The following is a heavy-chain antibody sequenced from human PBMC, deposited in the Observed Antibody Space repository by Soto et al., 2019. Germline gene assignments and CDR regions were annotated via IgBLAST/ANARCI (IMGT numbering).Heavy chain of an antibody. CDR1: GGSISSSY. CDR3: SSLAQEVVAFGPYYYYMDV. D-gene: IGHD2-15*01. Sequence: SETLSLTCTVSGGSISSSYWSWIRQPPGKGLYCFGCFSYSLGTNYFLFFRCRVTISVDTSKNQFSLKLSSVTDADTSVYYCSSLAQEVVAFGPYYYYMDVWGKGTKVTVSS. V-gene: IGHV4-59*08. CDR2: FSYSLGT. J-gene: IGHJ6*03.